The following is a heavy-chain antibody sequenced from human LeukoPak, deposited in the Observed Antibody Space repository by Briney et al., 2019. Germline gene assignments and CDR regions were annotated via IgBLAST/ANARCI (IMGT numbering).Heavy chain of an antibody. CDR1: GFTFSSYG. CDR2: ISYDGSNK. J-gene: IGHJ4*02. D-gene: IGHD3-22*01. CDR3: AKENYDSSGYYYYFDY. V-gene: IGHV3-30*18. Sequence: GGSLRLSCAASGFTFSSYGMHWVRQAPGKGLEWVAVISYDGSNKYYADSVKGRFTISRDNSKNTLYLQMNSLRAEDTAVYYRAKENYDSSGYYYYFDYWGQGTLVTVSS.